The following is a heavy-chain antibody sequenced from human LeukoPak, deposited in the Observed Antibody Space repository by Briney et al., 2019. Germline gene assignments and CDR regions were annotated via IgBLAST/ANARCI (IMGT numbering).Heavy chain of an antibody. CDR3: AKDENSSGYGGN. D-gene: IGHD3-22*01. CDR2: ISGSGGST. CDR1: GFTFSSYG. J-gene: IGHJ4*02. V-gene: IGHV3-23*01. Sequence: GGSLRLSCAASGFTFSSYGMSWVRQAPGKGLEWVSAISGSGGSTYYADSVKGRFTISRDNSKNTLYLQMNSLRAEDTAVYYCAKDENSSGYGGNWGQGTLVTVSS.